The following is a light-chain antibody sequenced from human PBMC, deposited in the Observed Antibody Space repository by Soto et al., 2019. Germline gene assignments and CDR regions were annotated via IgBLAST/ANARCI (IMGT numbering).Light chain of an antibody. CDR1: QSVLYSSNNKNY. CDR2: WAS. V-gene: IGKV4-1*01. J-gene: IGKJ1*01. Sequence: DIVMTQSPDSLAVSLGERATINCKSSQSVLYSSNNKNYLAWYQQKPGQPPKLLIYWASTRESGVPDRFRGSGSGTDFTLTISSLHAEDVAVYYCQQYYRPWTFGQGTKVEIK. CDR3: QQYYRPWT.